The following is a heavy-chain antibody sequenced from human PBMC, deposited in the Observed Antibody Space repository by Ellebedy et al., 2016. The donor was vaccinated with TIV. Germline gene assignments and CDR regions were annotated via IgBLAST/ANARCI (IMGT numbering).Heavy chain of an antibody. J-gene: IGHJ6*02. CDR1: GFTCSSYS. CDR3: ARGADV. CDR2: ISSSSSSE. Sequence: GESLKISCAASGFTCSSYSMNWVRQAPGKGLEWVSYISSSSSSEYYADSVKGRFTISRDNSKNTLYLQMNSLRAEDTAVYYCARGADVWGQGTTVTVSS. V-gene: IGHV3-48*01.